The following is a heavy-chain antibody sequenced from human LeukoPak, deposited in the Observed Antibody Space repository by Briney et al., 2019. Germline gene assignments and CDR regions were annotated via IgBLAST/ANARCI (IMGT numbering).Heavy chain of an antibody. CDR3: ARQGHYYDSRFQH. CDR2: IYYSGST. CDR1: GGSISSYY. Sequence: PSETLSLTCTVSGGSISSYYWSWIRQPPGKGLEWIGYIYYSGSTNYNPSLKSRVTISVDTSKNQFSLRLKSVTAADTAVYYCARQGHYYDSRFQHWGQGTLVTVSS. V-gene: IGHV4-59*08. D-gene: IGHD3-22*01. J-gene: IGHJ1*01.